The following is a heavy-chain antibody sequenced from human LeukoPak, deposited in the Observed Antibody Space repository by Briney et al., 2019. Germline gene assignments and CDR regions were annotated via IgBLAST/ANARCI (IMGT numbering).Heavy chain of an antibody. J-gene: IGHJ4*02. Sequence: GGSLRLSCAASGFTFSSYAMHWVRQAPGKGLEWVAVISYDGSNKYYADSVKGRFTISRDNSKNTLYLQMNSLRAEDTAVYYCARDKGYSSGPVLENWGQGTLVTVSS. D-gene: IGHD6-19*01. CDR2: ISYDGSNK. CDR1: GFTFSSYA. CDR3: ARDKGYSSGPVLEN. V-gene: IGHV3-30*04.